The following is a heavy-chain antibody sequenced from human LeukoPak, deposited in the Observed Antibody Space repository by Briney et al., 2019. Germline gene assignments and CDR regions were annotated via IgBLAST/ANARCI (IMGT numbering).Heavy chain of an antibody. D-gene: IGHD4-11*01. CDR3: ARDAQRGFDYSNSLKY. J-gene: IGHJ4*02. CDR1: GFTFNHYD. Sequence: PGRSLTLSCAASGFTFNHYDMHWVLQAPGKGLEGVAVIWSDGTNKYYADSVKRRFTISRDDSEKQVYLQMNSLKPEDTAVYFCARDAQRGFDYSNSLKYWGEGTPVTVST. CDR2: IWSDGTNK. V-gene: IGHV3-33*01.